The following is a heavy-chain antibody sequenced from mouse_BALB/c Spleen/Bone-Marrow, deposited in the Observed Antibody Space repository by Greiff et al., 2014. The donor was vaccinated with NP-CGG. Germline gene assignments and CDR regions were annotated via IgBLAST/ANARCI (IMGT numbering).Heavy chain of an antibody. CDR3: AREKIYGNYLWYFDV. J-gene: IGHJ1*01. Sequence: QVQLQQSGSVLVRPGASVKLSCKASGYTFTSSWMHWAKQRPGQGLEWIGEIHPNSGNTGCNEKFKGKATLTVDTSSSTAYVDLSSLTSEDSAVYYCAREKIYGNYLWYFDVWGAGTTVTVSS. D-gene: IGHD2-1*01. CDR2: IHPNSGNT. CDR1: GYTFTSSW. V-gene: IGHV1S130*01.